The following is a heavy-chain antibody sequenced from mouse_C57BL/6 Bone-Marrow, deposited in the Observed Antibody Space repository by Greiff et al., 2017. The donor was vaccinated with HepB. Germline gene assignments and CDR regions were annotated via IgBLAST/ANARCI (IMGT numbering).Heavy chain of an antibody. V-gene: IGHV1-64*01. D-gene: IGHD1-1*01. Sequence: QVQLQQPGAELVKPGASVKLSCKASGYTFTSYWMHWVKQRPGQGLEWIGMIDPNSGSTNYNEKFKSKATLTADKSSSTAYMQLSSLTSEDSAVYYCASWTTVVAYYAMDYEYRGHAVTVTS. CDR2: IDPNSGST. CDR3: ASWTTVVAYYAMDY. CDR1: GYTFTSYW. J-gene: IGHJ4*01.